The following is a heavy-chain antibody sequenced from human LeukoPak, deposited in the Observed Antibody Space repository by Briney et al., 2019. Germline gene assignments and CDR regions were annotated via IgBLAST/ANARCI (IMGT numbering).Heavy chain of an antibody. V-gene: IGHV4-38-2*02. J-gene: IGHJ6*03. CDR3: ARQGSAVTIFGVVNVYMDV. CDR2: IYHSGST. Sequence: SETLSLTCTVSGYSISSGYYWGWIRQPPGKGLEWIGSIYHSGSTYYNPSLKSRVTISVDTSKNQFSLKLSSVTAADTAVYYCARQGSAVTIFGVVNVYMDVWGKGTTVTVSS. CDR1: GYSISSGYY. D-gene: IGHD3-3*01.